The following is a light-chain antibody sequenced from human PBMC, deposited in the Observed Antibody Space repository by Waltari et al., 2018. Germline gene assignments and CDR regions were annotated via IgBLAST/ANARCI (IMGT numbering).Light chain of an antibody. V-gene: IGKV4-1*01. CDR3: HQYYTTPRT. Sequence: DIEMTQSPDSLGVSLGERATITCKSSQSLFYSPKTKNYLAWYQQKRGQPPRLLLSWASTRESGVPDRFSGSGSGTYFTLTISSLQAEDVAVYYCHQYYTTPRTFGQGTKLEIK. CDR1: QSLFYSPKTKNY. J-gene: IGKJ2*01. CDR2: WAS.